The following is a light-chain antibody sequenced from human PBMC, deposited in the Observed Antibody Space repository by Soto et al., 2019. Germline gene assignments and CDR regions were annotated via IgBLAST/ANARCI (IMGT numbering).Light chain of an antibody. V-gene: IGLV1-44*01. CDR2: SND. Sequence: QSVLTQPPSASGTPGQRVTISCSGSSSNIETNTVNWYQQLPGTAPKLLIYSNDQRPSGVPDRFSGSKSGTSASLAISGLQSEDEADYSCAAWDDRLNGVVFGGGTKLTV. J-gene: IGLJ2*01. CDR3: AAWDDRLNGVV. CDR1: SSNIETNT.